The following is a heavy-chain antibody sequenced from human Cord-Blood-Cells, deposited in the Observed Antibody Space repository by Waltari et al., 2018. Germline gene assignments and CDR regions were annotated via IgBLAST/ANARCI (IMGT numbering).Heavy chain of an antibody. CDR1: GFTFSSYG. V-gene: IGHV3-30*18. Sequence: QVQLVESGGGVVQPGRSLRLSCAASGFTFSSYGMHWVRPAPGTGLEWVAVISYDGSNKYYADSVKGRFTISRDNSKNTLYLQMNSLRAEDTAVYYCAKLAAAEVYYYYGMDVWGQGTTVTVSS. CDR2: ISYDGSNK. J-gene: IGHJ6*02. D-gene: IGHD6-13*01. CDR3: AKLAAAEVYYYYGMDV.